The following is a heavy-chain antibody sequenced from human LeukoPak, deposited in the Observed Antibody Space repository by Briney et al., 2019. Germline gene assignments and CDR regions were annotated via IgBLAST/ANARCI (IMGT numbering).Heavy chain of an antibody. J-gene: IGHJ5*02. CDR2: INPNSGAT. V-gene: IGHV1-2*02. D-gene: IGHD6-13*01. CDR1: GYTFTDYY. Sequence: GASVKASCKASGYTFTDYYMHWVRQAPGQGLEWMGWINPNSGATNYAQKFQGRVSMTGDTSNTTGYMELSRLTSDDTALYYCARRVGQQQGFDPWGQGTQVTVSS. CDR3: ARRVGQQQGFDP.